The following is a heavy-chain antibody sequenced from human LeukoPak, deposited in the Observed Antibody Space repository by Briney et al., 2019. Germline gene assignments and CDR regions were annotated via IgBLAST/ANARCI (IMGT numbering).Heavy chain of an antibody. CDR2: MNPNSGNT. CDR3: ARGVRVGAAEFDY. D-gene: IGHD1-26*01. Sequence: ASVKVSCKTSGYTFTNYDINWVRQATGQGLEWMGWMNPNSGNTGYAQKFQGRVIITRDISITTAYMELSSLRSEDSAVYYCARGVRVGAAEFDYWGQGTLVSVS. CDR1: GYTFTNYD. V-gene: IGHV1-8*02. J-gene: IGHJ4*02.